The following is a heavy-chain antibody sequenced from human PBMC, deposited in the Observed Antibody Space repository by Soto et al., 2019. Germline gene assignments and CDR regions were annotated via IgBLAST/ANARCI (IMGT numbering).Heavy chain of an antibody. CDR3: ARDRGSSGWHVGDY. Sequence: QVQLVESGGGVVQPGRSLRLSCAASGFTFSLYAMHWVRQAPGKGLEWVAVISHDGSNKYYADSVKGRFTISRDNSKNTLYLQMNRLRVEDTGVYYCARDRGSSGWHVGDYWGQGTLVTVSS. D-gene: IGHD6-19*01. CDR1: GFTFSLYA. CDR2: ISHDGSNK. V-gene: IGHV3-30-3*01. J-gene: IGHJ4*02.